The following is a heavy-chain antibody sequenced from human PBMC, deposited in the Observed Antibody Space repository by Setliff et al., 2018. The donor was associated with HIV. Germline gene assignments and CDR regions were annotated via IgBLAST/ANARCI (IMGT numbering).Heavy chain of an antibody. V-gene: IGHV4-39*07. CDR3: ARGNRVFDY. CDR1: GGSIRSSIYY. J-gene: IGHJ4*02. Sequence: SETLSLTCTVSGGSIRSSIYYWGWVRQPPGKGLEWIGSIYYSGSTYYNPSLQSRVTISIDTSKNQFSLKLRSVTAADTAVYYCARGNRVFDYWGQGALVTVSS. D-gene: IGHD3-3*01. CDR2: IYYSGST.